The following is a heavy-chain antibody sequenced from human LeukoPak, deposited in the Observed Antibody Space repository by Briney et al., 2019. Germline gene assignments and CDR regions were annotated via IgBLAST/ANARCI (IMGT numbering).Heavy chain of an antibody. J-gene: IGHJ6*03. CDR2: INHSGRT. D-gene: IGHD3-10*01. CDR3: ARLRRARGVIIGHYYYYYYMDV. Sequence: SETLSLTCAVYGGSFSGYYWSWIRQPPGKGLEWIGEINHSGRTNYNPSLKSRVTISLDTSKNQFSLKLSSVAAADTAVYYCARLRRARGVIIGHYYYYYYMDVWGKGTTVTISS. CDR1: GGSFSGYY. V-gene: IGHV4-34*01.